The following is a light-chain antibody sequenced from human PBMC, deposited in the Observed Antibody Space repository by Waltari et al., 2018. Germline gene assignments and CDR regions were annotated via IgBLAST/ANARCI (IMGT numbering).Light chain of an antibody. CDR2: SNN. CDR1: SSNIGSNT. Sequence: QSVLTQPPSASGTPGQRVTISCSGSSSNIGSNTVNWYQQLPGTAPKLLIYSNNQRPSVVPDRFSGSKSGTSASLAISGLQSEDEADYYCAAWDDSLNVVFGVGTKLTVL. J-gene: IGLJ2*01. CDR3: AAWDDSLNVV. V-gene: IGLV1-44*01.